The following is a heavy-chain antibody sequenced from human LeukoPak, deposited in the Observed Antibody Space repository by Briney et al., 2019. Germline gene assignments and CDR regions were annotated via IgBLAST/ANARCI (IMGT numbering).Heavy chain of an antibody. CDR2: IYYSGST. Sequence: PSETLSLTCTVSGGSISSYYWSWIRQPPGKGLEWIGYIYYSGSTNYNPSLKSRVTISVDTSKNQFSLKLSSVTAADTAVYYCGRVYIYDWAPEYNYGMDVWGQGTTVTVSS. CDR3: GRVYIYDWAPEYNYGMDV. J-gene: IGHJ6*02. D-gene: IGHD3-16*01. V-gene: IGHV4-59*01. CDR1: GGSISSYY.